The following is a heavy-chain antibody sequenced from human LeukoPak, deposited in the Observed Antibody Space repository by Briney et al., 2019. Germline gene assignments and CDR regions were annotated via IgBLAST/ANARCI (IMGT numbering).Heavy chain of an antibody. Sequence: GESLKISCQGSGYSFTSYWIGWVRQMPGKGLEWMGIIYPGDSDTRYSPSFQGQVTISADKSISTAYLQWSSLKASDTAMYYCARHYQADYDYVWGSYRQNWFDPWGQGTLVTVSS. CDR2: IYPGDSDT. V-gene: IGHV5-51*01. D-gene: IGHD3-16*02. J-gene: IGHJ5*02. CDR3: ARHYQADYDYVWGSYRQNWFDP. CDR1: GYSFTSYW.